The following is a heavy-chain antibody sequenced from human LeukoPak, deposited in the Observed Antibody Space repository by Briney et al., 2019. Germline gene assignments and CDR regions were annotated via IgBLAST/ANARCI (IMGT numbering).Heavy chain of an antibody. D-gene: IGHD1-26*01. Sequence: SETLSLTCAVYGGSFSGYYWSWIRQPPGKGLEWIGEINHSGSTNYNPSLKSRVTISVDTSKNRFSLKLSSVTAADTAVYYCASSYSGSYYRIGHFDYWGQGTLVTVSS. J-gene: IGHJ4*02. CDR1: GGSFSGYY. V-gene: IGHV4-34*01. CDR3: ASSYSGSYYRIGHFDY. CDR2: INHSGST.